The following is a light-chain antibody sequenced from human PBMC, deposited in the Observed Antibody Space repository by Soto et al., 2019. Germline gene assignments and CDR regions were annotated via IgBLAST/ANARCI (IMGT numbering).Light chain of an antibody. CDR1: SSDIGTYNY. CDR3: SSYTSSSTFLL. CDR2: EVS. J-gene: IGLJ2*01. V-gene: IGLV2-14*01. Sequence: QSVLTQPASMSGSRGQSITISCTGTSSDIGTYNYVSWYQQHPGKVPKLMIYEVSNRPSGVSNRFSGSKSGNAASLTISGLQAEDEADYYCSSYTSSSTFLLFGGGTQLTVL.